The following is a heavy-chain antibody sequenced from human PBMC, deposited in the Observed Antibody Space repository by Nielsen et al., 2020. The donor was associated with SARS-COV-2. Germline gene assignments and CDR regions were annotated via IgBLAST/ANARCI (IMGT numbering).Heavy chain of an antibody. Sequence: SLKISCTASGFTFDDYGMHWVRQAPGKGLEWVSGISWNGVNIDYADSVKGRFTISRDNPKNTLYLEMSSLRAEDTAIYYCARDAYCSGGSCDWYFDLWGRGTLVTVSS. D-gene: IGHD2-15*01. V-gene: IGHV3-9*01. J-gene: IGHJ2*01. CDR2: ISWNGVNI. CDR1: GFTFDDYG. CDR3: ARDAYCSGGSCDWYFDL.